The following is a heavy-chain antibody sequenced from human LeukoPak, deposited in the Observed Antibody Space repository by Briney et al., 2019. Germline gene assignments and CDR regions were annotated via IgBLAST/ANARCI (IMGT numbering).Heavy chain of an antibody. V-gene: IGHV3-30*18. CDR1: GFIFSSYG. D-gene: IGHD6-19*01. CDR2: ISYDGSNK. J-gene: IGHJ4*02. CDR3: AKLVSSGWPFDY. Sequence: GGSLILSCAASGFIFSSYGMHWVRQAPGKGLEWVAVISYDGSNKYYADSVKGRFTISRDNSKNTLYLQMNSLRAEDTAVYYCAKLVSSGWPFDYWGQGTLVTVSS.